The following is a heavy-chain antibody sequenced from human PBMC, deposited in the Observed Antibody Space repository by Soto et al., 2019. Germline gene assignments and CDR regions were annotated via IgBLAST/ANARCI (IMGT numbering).Heavy chain of an antibody. CDR2: ISGSGGST. D-gene: IGHD6-13*01. J-gene: IGHJ3*02. V-gene: IGHV3-23*01. Sequence: EVQLLESGGGLVQPWGSLRLSCAASGFTFSSYAMSRVRQAPGKGLEWVSAISGSGGSTYYADSVKGRFTISRDNSKNTLYLQMNSLRAEDTAVYYCAKIPHSSSWYLDAFDIWGQGTMVTVSS. CDR3: AKIPHSSSWYLDAFDI. CDR1: GFTFSSYA.